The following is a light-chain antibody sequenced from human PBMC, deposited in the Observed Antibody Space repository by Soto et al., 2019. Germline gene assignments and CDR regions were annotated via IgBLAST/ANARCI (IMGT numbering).Light chain of an antibody. Sequence: QSVLTQPPSMSAAPGQKVTISCSGSTSNIKNNYVSWYQHLPGTAPKLLIYDNDERPSGIPDRFSASKSGTSATLGITGLQIGDEADYYCGAWDSSLSVVLFGGGTKPTVL. CDR3: GAWDSSLSVVL. CDR1: TSNIKNNY. V-gene: IGLV1-51*01. J-gene: IGLJ2*01. CDR2: DND.